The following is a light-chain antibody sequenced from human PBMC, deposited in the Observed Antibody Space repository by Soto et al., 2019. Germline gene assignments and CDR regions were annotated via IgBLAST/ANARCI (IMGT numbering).Light chain of an antibody. CDR1: QGIKNF. CDR3: QKCKVAPFT. CDR2: AAS. J-gene: IGKJ4*01. Sequence: DIQMTQSPTSLSASVGDRVTITCRASQGIKNFLAWYQQKLGKVPKLLIYAASTLQSGVPSRFTGSGSGTDFTLTISSLQPEDAATYYCQKCKVAPFTFGGGTKVDTK. V-gene: IGKV1-27*01.